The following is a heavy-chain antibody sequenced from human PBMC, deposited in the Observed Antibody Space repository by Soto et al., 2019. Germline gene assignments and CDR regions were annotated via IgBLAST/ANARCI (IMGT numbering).Heavy chain of an antibody. CDR2: IVVGSGNT. V-gene: IGHV1-58*01. J-gene: IGHJ3*02. CDR3: AAGDSSGYTPDAFDI. CDR1: GYTFTSSA. Sequence: WASVKVSCKASGYTFTSSAVQWVRQARGQRLEWIGWIVVGSGNTNYAQKFQERVTITRDMSTSTAYMELSSLRSEDTAVYYCAAGDSSGYTPDAFDIWGQGTMVTVSS. D-gene: IGHD3-22*01.